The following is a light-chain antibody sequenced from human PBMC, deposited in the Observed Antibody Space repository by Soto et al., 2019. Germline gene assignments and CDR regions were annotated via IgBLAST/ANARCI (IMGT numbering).Light chain of an antibody. J-gene: IGKJ2*01. CDR1: QTISRY. Sequence: DIPMTQSPSSLSASVGDRVTITCRASQTISRYLNWYQQKPGKAPKLLIYAASSLQSGVPSRFSGSGSGTDFTLTISSLQPEDFATYYCEQSYTTIGYTFGQGTKLEIK. CDR2: AAS. V-gene: IGKV1-39*01. CDR3: EQSYTTIGYT.